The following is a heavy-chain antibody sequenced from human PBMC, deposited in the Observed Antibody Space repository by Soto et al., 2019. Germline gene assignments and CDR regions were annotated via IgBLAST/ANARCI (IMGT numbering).Heavy chain of an antibody. J-gene: IGHJ6*02. Sequence: EVQLVESGGAWVQPGRSLRLSCAASGFTFDDYAMHWVRQVPGKGLQWVSGLSWNGVTIGYAASVKGPFTISRDNAKKSLYLQMNGMGPDDTALYSCAASRAYDSSDYSGFHYGMDLWGPGTTGTVSS. CDR1: GFTFDDYA. CDR2: LSWNGVTI. V-gene: IGHV3-9*01. CDR3: AASRAYDSSDYSGFHYGMDL. D-gene: IGHD3-22*01.